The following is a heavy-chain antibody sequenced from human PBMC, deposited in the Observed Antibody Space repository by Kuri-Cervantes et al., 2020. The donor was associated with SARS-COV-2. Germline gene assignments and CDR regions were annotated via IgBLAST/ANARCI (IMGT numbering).Heavy chain of an antibody. J-gene: IGHJ4*02. CDR1: GGTFSSYT. CDR2: MNPNSGNT. CDR3: ARGAVAGTGLDY. V-gene: IGHV1-69*13. D-gene: IGHD6-19*01. Sequence: SVKVSCKASGGTFSSYTISWVRQAPGQGLEWMGWMNPNSGNTGYAQKFQGRVTITADESTSTAYMELSSLRSEDTAVYYCARGAVAGTGLDYWGQGTLVTVSS.